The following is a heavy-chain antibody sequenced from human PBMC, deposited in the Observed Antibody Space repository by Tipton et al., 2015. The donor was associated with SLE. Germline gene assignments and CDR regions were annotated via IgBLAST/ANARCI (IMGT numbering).Heavy chain of an antibody. D-gene: IGHD6-13*01. V-gene: IGHV3-66*03. J-gene: IGHJ4*02. CDR3: ARDRGSSWFFFDY. CDR1: GYNFNTYW. Sequence: VQLVQSGAEVKEPGEFLEITCKGSGYNFNTYWIGWVRQAPGKGLEWVSVIYSGGSTYYADSVKGRFTISRDNSKNTLYLQMNSLRAEDTAVYYCARDRGSSWFFFDYWGQGSLVTVSP. CDR2: IYSGGST.